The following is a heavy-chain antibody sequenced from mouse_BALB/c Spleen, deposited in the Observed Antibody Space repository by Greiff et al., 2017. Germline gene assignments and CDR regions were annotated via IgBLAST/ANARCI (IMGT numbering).Heavy chain of an antibody. D-gene: IGHD2-1*01. J-gene: IGHJ3*01. CDR2: ISYDGSN. V-gene: IGHV3-6*02. CDR1: GYSITSGYY. CDR3: ASYYGAY. Sequence: VQLQQSGPGLVKPSQSLSLTCSVTGYSITSGYYWNWIRQFPGNKLEWMGYISYDGSNNYNPSLKNRISITRDTSKNQFFLKLNSVTTEDTATYYCASYYGAYWGQGTLVTVSA.